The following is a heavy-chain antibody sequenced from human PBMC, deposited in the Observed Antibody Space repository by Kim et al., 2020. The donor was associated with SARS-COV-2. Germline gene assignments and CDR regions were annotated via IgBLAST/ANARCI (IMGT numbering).Heavy chain of an antibody. D-gene: IGHD5-12*01. V-gene: IGHV3-23*01. CDR3: AKDPYSGYDSHCFDY. CDR1: GFTFSSYA. CDR2: ISGSGGST. J-gene: IGHJ4*02. Sequence: GGSLRLSCAASGFTFSSYAMSWVRQAPGKGLEWVSAISGSGGSTYYADSVKGRFTISRDNSMNTLYLQMNSLRAEDTAVYYCAKDPYSGYDSHCFDYWGQGTLVTVSS.